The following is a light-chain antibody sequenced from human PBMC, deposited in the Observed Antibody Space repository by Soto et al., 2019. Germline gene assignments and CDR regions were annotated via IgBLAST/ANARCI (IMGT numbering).Light chain of an antibody. J-gene: IGKJ4*01. V-gene: IGKV3-11*01. CDR1: QRVSLH. CDR2: DTS. Sequence: EIWWTHYPATLSWSPGERATLSCMSSQRVSLHVAWYQPRPGQAPRLLIYDTSHRANGIPARFSGSGSGTEHTHTISRLEPEEFTVCYHQHRRSWHTFGGGTQVEI. CDR3: QHRRSWHT.